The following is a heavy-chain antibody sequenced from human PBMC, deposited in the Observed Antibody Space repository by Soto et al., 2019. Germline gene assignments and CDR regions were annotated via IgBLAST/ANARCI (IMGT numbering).Heavy chain of an antibody. CDR2: VNPSGGHT. CDR3: ARGGHVVVVTAALDY. Sequence: QVQLMQSGAEVKKPGASVKVSCKASGDTFTDYYIHWVRQAPGQGLEWMGTVNPSGGHTTYAQHFLGRVTMTRDTYTSTLYMELTSRTSDDTAVYYCARGGHVVVVTAALDYWGQGTLVTVSS. J-gene: IGHJ4*02. V-gene: IGHV1-46*01. CDR1: GDTFTDYY. D-gene: IGHD2-21*02.